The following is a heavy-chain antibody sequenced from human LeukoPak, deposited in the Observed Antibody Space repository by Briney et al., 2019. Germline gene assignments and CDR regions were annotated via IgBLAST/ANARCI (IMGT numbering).Heavy chain of an antibody. D-gene: IGHD3-10*01. Sequence: SETLSLTCAVYGGSFSGYYWSWIRQPPGKGLEWIGEINHIGSTNYNPSLKSRVTISVDTSKNQFSLKLSSVTAADTAVYYCARGLYYYGSGSYYEVYYYYGMDVWGQGTTVTVSS. CDR2: INHIGST. CDR1: GGSFSGYY. J-gene: IGHJ6*02. V-gene: IGHV4-34*01. CDR3: ARGLYYYGSGSYYEVYYYYGMDV.